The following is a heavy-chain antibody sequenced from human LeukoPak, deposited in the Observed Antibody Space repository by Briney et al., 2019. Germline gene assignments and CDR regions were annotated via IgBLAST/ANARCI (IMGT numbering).Heavy chain of an antibody. J-gene: IGHJ4*02. V-gene: IGHV3-53*01. CDR1: GFTVSSDY. CDR2: IYSGGST. CDR3: ARAFQLAFDY. Sequence: AGGSLRLSCAASGFTVSSDYMSWVRQAPGEGLEWVSVIYSGGSTYYADSVKGRFTISRDNSRNTLYLQMNSLRAEDTAVYYCARAFQLAFDYWGQGTLVTVSS.